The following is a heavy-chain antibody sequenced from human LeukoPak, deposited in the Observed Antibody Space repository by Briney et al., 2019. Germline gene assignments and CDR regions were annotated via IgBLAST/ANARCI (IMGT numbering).Heavy chain of an antibody. CDR1: GFTFSSYG. CDR3: AEGRVGADRPPFDY. CDR2: IWNDGNYK. Sequence: PGTSLRLSCAASGFTFSSYGMHWVRQAPGKGLEWVAVIWNDGNYKFYRDSVKARFSISRDNSEGMLYLQMDSLRVEDTAVYYCAEGRVGADRPPFDYWGQGTLVTVSP. V-gene: IGHV3-33*06. J-gene: IGHJ4*02. D-gene: IGHD1-26*01.